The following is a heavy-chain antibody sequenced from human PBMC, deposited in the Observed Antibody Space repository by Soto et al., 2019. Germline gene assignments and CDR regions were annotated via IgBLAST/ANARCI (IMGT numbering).Heavy chain of an antibody. CDR2: ISSSSSYI. V-gene: IGHV3-21*01. Sequence: GGSLRLSCAASGFTFSSYSMNWARQAPGKGLEWVSSISSSSSYIYYADSVKGRFTISRDNAKNSLYLQMNSLRAEDTAVYYCAGGYSSGWYGADAFDIWGQGTMVTVSS. J-gene: IGHJ3*02. D-gene: IGHD6-19*01. CDR3: AGGYSSGWYGADAFDI. CDR1: GFTFSSYS.